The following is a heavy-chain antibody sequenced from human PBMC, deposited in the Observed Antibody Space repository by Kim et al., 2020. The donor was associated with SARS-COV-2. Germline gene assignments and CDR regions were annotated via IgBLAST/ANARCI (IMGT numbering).Heavy chain of an antibody. Sequence: GESLKICCKGSGYSFTSYWIGWVRQMPGKGLEWMGIIYPGDSDTRYSPSFQGQVTISADKSISTAYLQWSSLKASDTAMYYCARGLIYGSGSHKNWFDPWGQGTLVTVSS. CDR2: IYPGDSDT. CDR3: ARGLIYGSGSHKNWFDP. D-gene: IGHD3-10*01. CDR1: GYSFTSYW. J-gene: IGHJ5*02. V-gene: IGHV5-51*01.